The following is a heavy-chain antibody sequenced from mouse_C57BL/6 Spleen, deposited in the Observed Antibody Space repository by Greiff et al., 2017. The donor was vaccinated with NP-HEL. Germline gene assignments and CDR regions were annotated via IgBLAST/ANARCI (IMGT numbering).Heavy chain of an antibody. J-gene: IGHJ2*01. CDR3: ARGGTWDY. D-gene: IGHD3-3*01. Sequence: VQLQESGPELVKPGASVKISCKASGYAFSSSWMNWVKQRPGKGLEWIGRIYPGDGDTNYNGKFKGKATLTADKSSSTAYMQLSSLTSEDSAVYCGARGGTWDYWGQGTTLTVSS. CDR1: GYAFSSSW. CDR2: IYPGDGDT. V-gene: IGHV1-82*01.